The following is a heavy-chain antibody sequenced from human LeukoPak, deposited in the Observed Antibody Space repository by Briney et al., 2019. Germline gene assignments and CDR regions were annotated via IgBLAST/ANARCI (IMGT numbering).Heavy chain of an antibody. D-gene: IGHD2-15*01. CDR1: GYTFTSYD. J-gene: IGHJ4*02. CDR3: ARGRGYCSGGSCYPGDY. CDR2: MNHNSGNT. Sequence: SVKVSCKASGYTFTSYDINWVRQATGQGLEWMGWMNHNSGNTGYAQKFQGRVTMTRNTSISTAYMELSSLRSEDTAVYYCARGRGYCSGGSCYPGDYWGQGTLVTVSS. V-gene: IGHV1-8*01.